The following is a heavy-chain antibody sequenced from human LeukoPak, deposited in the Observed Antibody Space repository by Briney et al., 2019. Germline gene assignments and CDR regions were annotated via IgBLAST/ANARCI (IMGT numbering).Heavy chain of an antibody. D-gene: IGHD5-24*01. CDR1: GGSISSYY. J-gene: IGHJ4*02. V-gene: IGHV4-59*08. Sequence: SETLSLTCTVSGGSISSYYWSWIRQPAGKGLEWIGYIYYSGSTNYNPSLKSRVTISVDTSKNQFSLKLSSVTAADTAVYYCARHAEMATIRYFDYWGQGTLVTVSS. CDR2: IYYSGST. CDR3: ARHAEMATIRYFDY.